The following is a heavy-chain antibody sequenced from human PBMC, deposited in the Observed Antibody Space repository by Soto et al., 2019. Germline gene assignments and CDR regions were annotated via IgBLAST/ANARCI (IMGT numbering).Heavy chain of an antibody. V-gene: IGHV3-48*02. Sequence: EAQLVESGGDLVQPGQSLRLSCAASGFSFSSYSMNWVRQAPGKGLEWISYLSSSKTYIWYADSVKGRFTISRDNAKNSLSLQMNSLRDEDTAVYYCVRDSGWAFDIWGLGTMVTVSS. CDR3: VRDSGWAFDI. J-gene: IGHJ3*02. D-gene: IGHD6-19*01. CDR2: LSSSKTYI. CDR1: GFSFSSYS.